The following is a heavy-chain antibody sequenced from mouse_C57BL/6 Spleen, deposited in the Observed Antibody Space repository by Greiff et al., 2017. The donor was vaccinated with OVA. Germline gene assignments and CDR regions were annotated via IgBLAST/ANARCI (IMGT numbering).Heavy chain of an antibody. CDR2: IDPETGGT. V-gene: IGHV1-15*01. D-gene: IGHD2-4*01. CDR1: GYTFTDYE. CDR3: KSYDYDEAWFAY. J-gene: IGHJ3*01. Sequence: QVQLKESGAELVRPGASVTLSCKASGYTFTDYEMHWVKQTPVHGLEWIGAIDPETGGTAYNQKFKGKAILTADKSSSTAYMELRSLTSEDSAVYYCKSYDYDEAWFAYWGQGTLVTVSA.